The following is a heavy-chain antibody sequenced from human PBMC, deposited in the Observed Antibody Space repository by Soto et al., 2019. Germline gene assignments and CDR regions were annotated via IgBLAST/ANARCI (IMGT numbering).Heavy chain of an antibody. CDR3: AREARGSGRYYTSAYYY. CDR2: ISYDGSNK. J-gene: IGHJ4*02. Sequence: QVQLVESGGGVVQPGRSLRLSCAASGFTFSSYAMHWVRQAPGKGLEWVAVISYDGSNKYYADSVKGRFTISRDNSKHTLYLQMNSLRAEDTAVSYCAREARGSGRYYTSAYYYWGQGTLVTVSS. V-gene: IGHV3-30-3*01. D-gene: IGHD3-10*01. CDR1: GFTFSSYA.